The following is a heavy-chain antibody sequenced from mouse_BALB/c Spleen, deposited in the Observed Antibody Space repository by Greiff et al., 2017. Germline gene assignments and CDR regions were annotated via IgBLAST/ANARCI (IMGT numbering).Heavy chain of an antibody. CDR2: ISSGGST. D-gene: IGHD2-3*01. V-gene: IGHV5-6-5*01. CDR1: GFTFSSYA. J-gene: IGHJ4*01. CDR3: ARDGDDVRGDYAMDY. Sequence: EVQGVESGGGLVKPGGSLKLSCAASGFTFSSYAMSWVRQTPEKRLEWVASISSGGSTYYPDSVKGRFTISRDNARNILYLQMSSLRSEDTAMYYCARDGDDVRGDYAMDYWGQGTSVTVSA.